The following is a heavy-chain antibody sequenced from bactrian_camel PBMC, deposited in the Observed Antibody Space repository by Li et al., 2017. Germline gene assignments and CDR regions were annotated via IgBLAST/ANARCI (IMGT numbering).Heavy chain of an antibody. J-gene: IGHJ4*01. Sequence: VQLVESGGGSVQAGGALTLSCAASRYAVYYGCMSWFRQAPGKEREGVASIYTNTNGGTSLDYADSVKGRFTISQDNAKNTVYLQMNSLKPEDTAVYYCAAELRPDYVLQVRNILRPNGYNRWGRGTQVTVS. D-gene: IGHD4*01. CDR2: IYTNTNGGTS. CDR1: RYAVYYGC. CDR3: AAELRPDYVLQVRNILRPNGYNR. V-gene: IGHV3S63*01.